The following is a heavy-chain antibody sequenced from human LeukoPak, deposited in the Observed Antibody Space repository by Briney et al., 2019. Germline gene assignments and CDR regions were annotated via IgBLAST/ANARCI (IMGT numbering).Heavy chain of an antibody. CDR2: IDPASGGT. CDR3: ARVPGPYTTSRFDF. Sequence: GASVKVSCKTSGYTFSAHYLHWVRQAPGQRPEWVGRIDPASGGTHYAQKFQGRVAVTRDASTTTVDMELSGLRSDDTAVYYCARVPGPYTTSRFDFWGQGTLVTDSS. D-gene: IGHD2-2*02. V-gene: IGHV1-2*02. CDR1: GYTFSAHY. J-gene: IGHJ4*02.